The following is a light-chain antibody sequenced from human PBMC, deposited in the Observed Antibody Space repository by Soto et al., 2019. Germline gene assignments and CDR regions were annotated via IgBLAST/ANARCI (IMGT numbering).Light chain of an antibody. CDR2: STD. Sequence: QAVVTQEPSLTVSPGGTVTLTCASSTVAVTSGHYTHWLQQKPGQSPRALIYSTDTKHSWTPARFSGSLLGGKAALTLSGAQPEDEADYYCLLYYGGAVIFGGGTKLTVL. CDR3: LLYYGGAVI. V-gene: IGLV7-43*01. J-gene: IGLJ2*01. CDR1: TVAVTSGHY.